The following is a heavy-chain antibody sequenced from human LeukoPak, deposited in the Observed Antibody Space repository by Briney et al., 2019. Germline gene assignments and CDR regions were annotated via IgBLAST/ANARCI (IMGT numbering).Heavy chain of an antibody. Sequence: SETLSLTCTVSGGSISSSSYYWGWIRQPPGKGLEWIGSIYYSGSTYYNPSLKSRATISVDTSKNQFSLKLSSVTAADTAVYYCARKLLEEQWLAFYYYMDVWGKGTTVTVSS. CDR3: ARKLLEEQWLAFYYYMDV. CDR1: GGSISSSSYY. CDR2: IYYSGST. J-gene: IGHJ6*03. V-gene: IGHV4-39*01. D-gene: IGHD6-19*01.